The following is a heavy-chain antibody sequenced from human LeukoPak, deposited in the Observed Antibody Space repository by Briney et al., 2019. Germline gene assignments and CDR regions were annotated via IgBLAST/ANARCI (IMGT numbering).Heavy chain of an antibody. V-gene: IGHV3-23*01. J-gene: IGHJ4*02. CDR2: ISGSGGST. CDR3: EKRPAYLDS. Sequence: GGSLRLSCAASGFTFSSYAMTWVRQAPGKGLEWVSAISGSGGSTFYADSVKGRFTISRDNSKNTLYLQMNSLGAEDTAVYYCEKRPAYLDSWGQGTLVTVSS. CDR1: GFTFSSYA.